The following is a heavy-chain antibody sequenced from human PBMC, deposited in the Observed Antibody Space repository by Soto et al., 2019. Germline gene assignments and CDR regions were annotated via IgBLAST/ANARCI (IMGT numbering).Heavy chain of an antibody. CDR2: IGTAGDT. Sequence: GGYLRISCAAPGFTLGSYDMQWVRQATGKGLEWVAAIGTAGDTYYPGSVKGRFTTSRENAKNSLYLQMNSLRAGDTAVYYCARASNYFWIVYYYHRYVLGQGTTVTVSS. V-gene: IGHV3-13*01. D-gene: IGHD3-3*01. CDR3: ARASNYFWIVYYYHRYV. CDR1: GFTLGSYD. J-gene: IGHJ6*03.